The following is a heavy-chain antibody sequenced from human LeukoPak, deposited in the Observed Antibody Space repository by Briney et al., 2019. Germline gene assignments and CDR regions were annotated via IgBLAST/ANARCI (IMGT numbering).Heavy chain of an antibody. J-gene: IGHJ4*02. D-gene: IGHD3-9*01. CDR2: IYYSGST. CDR1: GGSISSGDYY. V-gene: IGHV4-30-4*01. Sequence: SETLSLTCTVSGGSISSGDYYWSWIRQPPGKGLEWIGYIYYSGSTYYNPSLKSRVTISVDTSKNQFSLKLSSVTAAVTAVYYCASYDILTGYYPRPSWGQGTLVTVSS. CDR3: ASYDILTGYYPRPS.